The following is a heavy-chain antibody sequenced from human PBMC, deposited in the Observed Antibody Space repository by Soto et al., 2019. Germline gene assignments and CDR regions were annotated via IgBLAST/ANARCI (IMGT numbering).Heavy chain of an antibody. CDR2: ISVSDANT. CDR3: AKGVRGDCTNGVCYTAFDC. J-gene: IGHJ4*02. CDR1: GFTFSNYA. V-gene: IGHV3-23*01. D-gene: IGHD2-8*01. Sequence: PGGSLRLSCAASGFTFSNYAMNWVRQAPGKGLEWVSAISVSDANTYYADSVKGRFAISRDNSKNTLYLQMNSLRAEDTAVYYCAKGVRGDCTNGVCYTAFDCWGQGTLVTVSS.